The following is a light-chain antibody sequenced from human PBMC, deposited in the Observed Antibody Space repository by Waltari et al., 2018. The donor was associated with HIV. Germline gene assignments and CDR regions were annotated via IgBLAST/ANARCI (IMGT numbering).Light chain of an antibody. V-gene: IGLV6-57*01. CDR1: SGSIDSNY. Sequence: NFMLTQPHSVSESPGKTVTISSPRSSGSIDSNYVQRYPQRPGSSPTTVIYEDNQRPSGVPDRFSGSIDSSSNSASLTISGLKTEDEADYYCQSYDSSNQVVFGGGTKLTVL. J-gene: IGLJ2*01. CDR3: QSYDSSNQVV. CDR2: EDN.